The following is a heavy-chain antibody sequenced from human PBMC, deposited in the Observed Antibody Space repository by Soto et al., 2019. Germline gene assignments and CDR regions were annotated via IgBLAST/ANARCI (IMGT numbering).Heavy chain of an antibody. J-gene: IGHJ4*02. CDR1: GFTFSSYA. CDR2: ISYDGSNK. V-gene: IGHV3-30-3*01. CDR3: ARDENRIKYYYDSSGYYVGGPDY. D-gene: IGHD3-22*01. Sequence: GGSLRLSCAASGFTFSSYAMHWVRQAPGKGLEGVAVISYDGSNKYYADSVKGRFTISRDNSKNTLYLQMNSLRAEDTAVYYCARDENRIKYYYDSSGYYVGGPDYWGQGTLVTVSS.